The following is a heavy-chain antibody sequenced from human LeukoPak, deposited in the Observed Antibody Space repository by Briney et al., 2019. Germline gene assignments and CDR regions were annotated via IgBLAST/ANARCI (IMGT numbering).Heavy chain of an antibody. J-gene: IGHJ4*02. D-gene: IGHD3-9*01. CDR3: AGTYFDWFLYFDY. V-gene: IGHV3-48*04. Sequence: GGSLRLSCAASGFTFSSYSMNWVRQAPGKGLERVSYISSSSSTIYYADSVKGRFTISRDNAKNSLYLQMNSLRAEDTAVYYCAGTYFDWFLYFDYWGQGTLVTVSS. CDR1: GFTFSSYS. CDR2: ISSSSSTI.